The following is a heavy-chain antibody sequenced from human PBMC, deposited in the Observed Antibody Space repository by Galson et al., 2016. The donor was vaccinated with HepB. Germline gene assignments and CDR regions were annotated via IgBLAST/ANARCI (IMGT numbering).Heavy chain of an antibody. CDR2: INSDGTIS. Sequence: SLRLSCAVSGFAFGSHWMHWVRQVPGKGLAWVSRINSDGTISNHADSVKGRFTISRDNAKNTLYLQMNSLRVDDTAIYYCGRDHSVVLTTAYNWFDPWGQGTLVTVSS. CDR1: GFAFGSHW. J-gene: IGHJ5*02. V-gene: IGHV3-74*01. D-gene: IGHD4-23*01. CDR3: GRDHSVVLTTAYNWFDP.